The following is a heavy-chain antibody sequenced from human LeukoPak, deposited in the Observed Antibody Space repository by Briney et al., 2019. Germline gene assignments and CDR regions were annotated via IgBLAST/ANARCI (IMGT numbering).Heavy chain of an antibody. Sequence: SETLSLTCTVSGGSISSYYWSWIRQPPGKGLEWIGYIYYSGSTNYNPSLKSRVTISVDTSKNQFPLKLSSVTAADTAVYYCARDRGDFWSGYYSHYFDYWGQGTLVTVSS. CDR1: GGSISSYY. J-gene: IGHJ4*02. D-gene: IGHD3-3*01. V-gene: IGHV4-59*01. CDR2: IYYSGST. CDR3: ARDRGDFWSGYYSHYFDY.